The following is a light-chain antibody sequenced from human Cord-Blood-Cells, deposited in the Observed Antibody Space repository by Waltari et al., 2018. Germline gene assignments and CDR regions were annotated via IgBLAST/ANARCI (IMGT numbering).Light chain of an antibody. J-gene: IGKJ4*01. V-gene: IGKV3-11*01. CDR1: QSVSSY. Sequence: IVLTQSPATLSLSPGERATLSCRASQSVSSYLALYQQKPGQAPRLLIYDASNRATGIPARFGGSGYGTDYTLTISSLEPKDFAVYYCQQRSNWLTFGGGTKVEIK. CDR2: DAS. CDR3: QQRSNWLT.